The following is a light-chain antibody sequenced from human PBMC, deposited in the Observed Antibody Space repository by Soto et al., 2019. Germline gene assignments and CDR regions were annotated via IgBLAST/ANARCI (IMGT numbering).Light chain of an antibody. CDR3: CSYTTSGTYV. J-gene: IGLJ1*01. V-gene: IGLV2-18*02. CDR1: SSGLGNYNR. CDR2: EVT. Sequence: QSVLTQPPSGSGSPGQSVAISCTGTSSGLGNYNRVSWYQQPPGTVPTLTIYEVTNRPSGVPDRFSGSKSGDTASLTLSGLHAEDEADYFCCSYTTSGTYVFGTGTKLTVL.